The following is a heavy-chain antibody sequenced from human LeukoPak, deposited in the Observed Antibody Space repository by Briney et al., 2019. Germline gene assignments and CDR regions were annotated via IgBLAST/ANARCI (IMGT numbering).Heavy chain of an antibody. CDR2: MKEDGGEI. CDR1: GSSVSNYW. V-gene: IGHV3-7*01. Sequence: SLTPSRAPAGSSVSNYWTSSVRHPPGNGRGWVANMKEDGGEISYVASVTGRFTISRDNARGSLYLQMNSLRAEDTAVYYCVRDRRYSNFDYWGQGSLVTVSS. D-gene: IGHD4-11*01. CDR3: VRDRRYSNFDY. J-gene: IGHJ4*02.